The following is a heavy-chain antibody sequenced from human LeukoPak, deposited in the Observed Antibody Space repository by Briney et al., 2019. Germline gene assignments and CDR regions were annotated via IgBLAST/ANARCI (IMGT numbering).Heavy chain of an antibody. CDR1: GFTFSSYG. CDR3: ARSIAVAGPWDY. D-gene: IGHD6-19*01. CDR2: IWYDGSNK. V-gene: IGHV3-33*01. J-gene: IGHJ4*02. Sequence: GGSLRLPCAASGFTFSSYGMHWVRQAPGKGLEWVAVIWYDGSNKYYADSVKGRFTISRDNSKNTLYLQMNSLRAEDTAVYYCARSIAVAGPWDYWGQGTLVTVSS.